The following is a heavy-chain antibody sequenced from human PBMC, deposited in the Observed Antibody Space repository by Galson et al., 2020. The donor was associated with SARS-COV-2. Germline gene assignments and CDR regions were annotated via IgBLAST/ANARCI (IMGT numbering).Heavy chain of an antibody. CDR1: GGSFSGYY. V-gene: IGHV4-34*01. D-gene: IGHD3-3*01. Sequence: SETLSLTCAVYGGSFSGYYWSWIRQPPGKGLEWIGEINHSGSTNYNPSLKSRVTISVDTSKNQFSLKLSSVTAADTAVYYCARVIEYYDFWSGFDAFDIWGQGTMVTVSS. CDR3: ARVIEYYDFWSGFDAFDI. J-gene: IGHJ3*02. CDR2: INHSGST.